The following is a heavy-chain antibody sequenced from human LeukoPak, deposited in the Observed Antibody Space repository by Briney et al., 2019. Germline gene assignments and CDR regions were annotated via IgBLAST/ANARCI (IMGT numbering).Heavy chain of an antibody. CDR2: IHYSGST. CDR1: GASISGYY. V-gene: IGHV4-59*12. J-gene: IGHJ4*02. Sequence: PSETLSLTCTVSGASISGYYWSWIRQPPGKGLEWIGYIHYSGSTNYNPSLKSRVTISLDTSNNQFSLRLSSVTAADTAVYYCARARITIFGVVVSFDYWGQGTLVTVSS. D-gene: IGHD3-3*01. CDR3: ARARITIFGVVVSFDY.